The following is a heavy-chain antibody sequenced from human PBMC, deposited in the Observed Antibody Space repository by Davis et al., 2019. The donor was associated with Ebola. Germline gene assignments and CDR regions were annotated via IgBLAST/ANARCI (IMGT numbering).Heavy chain of an antibody. Sequence: GESLKISCAASGFAFSNFAMHWVRQAPGKGLEWVSSITGRSGGIFYADSVKGRFIISRDSAENTVYLQMNSLRDEDTAIYYCARDTKVDYWGQGTLVTVSS. CDR3: ARDTKVDY. J-gene: IGHJ4*02. CDR1: GFAFSNFA. CDR2: ITGRSGGI. D-gene: IGHD1-1*01. V-gene: IGHV3-23*01.